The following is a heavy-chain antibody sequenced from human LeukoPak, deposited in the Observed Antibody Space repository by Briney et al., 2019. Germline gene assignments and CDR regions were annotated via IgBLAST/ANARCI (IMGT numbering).Heavy chain of an antibody. CDR2: INPNSGGT. CDR3: TRGSFRTTGDSYHYGMDV. Sequence: ASVKVSCKASGYTFTGYYMHWVRQAPGQGLEWMGWINPNSGGTNYAQKFQGWVTMTRDTSISTAYMELSRLRSDDTAVYYCTRGSFRTTGDSYHYGMDVWGQGTTVTVSS. V-gene: IGHV1-2*04. CDR1: GYTFTGYY. J-gene: IGHJ6*02. D-gene: IGHD3/OR15-3a*01.